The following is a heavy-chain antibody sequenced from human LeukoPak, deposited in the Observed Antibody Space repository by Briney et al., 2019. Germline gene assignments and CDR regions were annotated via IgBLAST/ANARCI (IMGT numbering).Heavy chain of an antibody. Sequence: SETLSLTCTVSGGSISSYYWSWIRQPPGKGLEWIGYISYSGSTNFNPSLKSRVTISVDTSKNQFSLKLSSVTAADTAVYYCARVGRIYDYVWGSYRHDPFDIWGQGTMVTVSS. CDR2: ISYSGST. CDR3: ARVGRIYDYVWGSYRHDPFDI. V-gene: IGHV4-59*01. CDR1: GGSISSYY. D-gene: IGHD3-16*02. J-gene: IGHJ3*02.